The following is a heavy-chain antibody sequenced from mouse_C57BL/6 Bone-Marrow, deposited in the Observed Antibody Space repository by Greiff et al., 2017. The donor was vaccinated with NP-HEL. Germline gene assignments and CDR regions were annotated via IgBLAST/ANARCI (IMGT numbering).Heavy chain of an antibody. V-gene: IGHV2-6*03. Sequence: QVQLKESGPGLVAPSQSLSITCTVSGFSLTSYGVHWVRQPPGKGLEWLVVIWSDGSTTYNSALKSRLSISKDNSKSQVFLKMNSLQTDDTAMYYCARGSRLTAQATFYAMDYWGQGTSVTVSS. CDR1: GFSLTSYG. D-gene: IGHD3-2*02. CDR2: IWSDGST. J-gene: IGHJ4*01. CDR3: ARGSRLTAQATFYAMDY.